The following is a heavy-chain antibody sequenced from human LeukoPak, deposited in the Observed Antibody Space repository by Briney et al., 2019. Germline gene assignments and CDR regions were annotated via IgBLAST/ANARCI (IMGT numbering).Heavy chain of an antibody. V-gene: IGHV3-7*01. D-gene: IGHD3-10*01. CDR1: GFTFNYYW. CDR3: ARVRKLRTRGVMDPLAY. CDR2: IQQDGSEK. J-gene: IGHJ4*02. Sequence: GGSLRLSCAASGFTFNYYWLTWVRQAPGKGLEWVANIQQDGSEKSYVDSVKGRFIISRDNAKNSLYLQMHSLRAEDTAVYYCARVRKLRTRGVMDPLAYWGQGTLVTVSS.